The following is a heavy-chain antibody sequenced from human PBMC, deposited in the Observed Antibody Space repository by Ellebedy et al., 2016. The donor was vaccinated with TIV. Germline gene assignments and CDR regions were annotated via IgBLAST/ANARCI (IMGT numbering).Heavy chain of an antibody. Sequence: GESLKISCAASGLTFSSYNMNWVRQAPGKGLEWVSKMSSSSSRVYYADSVKGRFTISRDNAKNSLYLQMNSLTVEDTAVYYCARRYCTISRCFAASWASLDMWGQGTMVTVSS. D-gene: IGHD2-2*01. V-gene: IGHV3-48*04. CDR3: ARRYCTISRCFAASWASLDM. J-gene: IGHJ3*02. CDR2: MSSSSSRV. CDR1: GLTFSSYN.